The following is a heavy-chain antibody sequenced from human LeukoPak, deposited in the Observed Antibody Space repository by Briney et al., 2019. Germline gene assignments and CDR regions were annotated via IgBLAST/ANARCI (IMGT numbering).Heavy chain of an antibody. D-gene: IGHD1-26*01. CDR2: IIPIFGTA. J-gene: IGHJ4*02. CDR3: ARGSLGATLAYFDY. CDR1: GGTFSSYA. Sequence: ASVKVSCKASGGTFSSYAIGWVRQAPGQGLEWMGGIIPIFGTANYAQKFQGRVTITADESTSTAYMELSSLRSEDTAVYYCARGSLGATLAYFDYWGQGTLVTVSS. V-gene: IGHV1-69*13.